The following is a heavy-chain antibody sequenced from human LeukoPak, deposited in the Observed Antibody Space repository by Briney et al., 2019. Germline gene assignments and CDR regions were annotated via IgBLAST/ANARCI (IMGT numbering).Heavy chain of an antibody. Sequence: GGSLRLSCAASGFTFSSYGMHWVRQAPGKGLEWVAVIWYDGSNKYYADSVKGRFTISRDNSKNTLYLQMNGLRAEDTAVYYCAKGPDYGDYGGGHWFDYWGQGTLVTVSS. V-gene: IGHV3-33*06. CDR3: AKGPDYGDYGGGHWFDY. D-gene: IGHD4-17*01. J-gene: IGHJ4*02. CDR1: GFTFSSYG. CDR2: IWYDGSNK.